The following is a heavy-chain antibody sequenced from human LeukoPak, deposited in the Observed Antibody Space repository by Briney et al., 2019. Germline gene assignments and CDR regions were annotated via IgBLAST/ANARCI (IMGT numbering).Heavy chain of an antibody. J-gene: IGHJ4*02. CDR2: ISSSGSMI. D-gene: IGHD3-10*01. V-gene: IGHV3-48*03. CDR3: ARGGFYYGSGIPFDF. Sequence: PGKSLRLSCAASGFSFSNYAMHWVRQAPGKGLEWVSYISSSGSMIYYADSVKGRFTISRDNAKNSMYLQMKSLRAEDTAVYYCARGGFYYGSGIPFDFWGQGTLVTVSS. CDR1: GFSFSNYA.